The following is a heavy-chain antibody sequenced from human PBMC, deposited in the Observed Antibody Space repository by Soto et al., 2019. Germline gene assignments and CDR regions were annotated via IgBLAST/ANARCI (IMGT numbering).Heavy chain of an antibody. J-gene: IGHJ4*02. D-gene: IGHD3-22*01. CDR2: VYYSGRT. Sequence: KTSETLSLTCTVSGGSISSSSYYWGWIRQPPGKGLEWIGSVYYSGRTYDNPSLKSRITLSVDRSKSQFSLKLTSVTAADTAVYYCARLLYDSRGYYYFDYWGQGTLVTVSS. V-gene: IGHV4-39*01. CDR3: ARLLYDSRGYYYFDY. CDR1: GGSISSSSYY.